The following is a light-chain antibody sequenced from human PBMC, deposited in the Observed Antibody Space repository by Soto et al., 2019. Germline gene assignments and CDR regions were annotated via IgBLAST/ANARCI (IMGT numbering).Light chain of an antibody. CDR2: KVS. CDR3: MQGTHWPWT. Sequence: DVVMTQSPLSLPVTLGQPASISCRSSQSLVHPDGNTYLSWFQQRPGQSPRRLIYKVSNRDSGVPDRISGSGSGTGFTLRISRVEAEDVGIYYCMQGTHWPWTFGQGTKVDNK. CDR1: QSLVHPDGNTY. J-gene: IGKJ1*01. V-gene: IGKV2-30*02.